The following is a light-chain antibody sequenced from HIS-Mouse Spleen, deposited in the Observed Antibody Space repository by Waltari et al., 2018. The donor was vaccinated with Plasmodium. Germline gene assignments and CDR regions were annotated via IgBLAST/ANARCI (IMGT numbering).Light chain of an antibody. J-gene: IGKJ5*01. V-gene: IGKV1-9*01. CDR3: QQLNSYPPIN. CDR1: QGISSY. CDR2: AAS. Sequence: DIQLTQSPSFLSASVGDRVTITCRASQGISSYLAWYQQKPGKAPKLLIYAASTLQSGVPSRFSGSGSGTEFTLTISSLQPEDFATYYWQQLNSYPPINFGQGTRLEIK.